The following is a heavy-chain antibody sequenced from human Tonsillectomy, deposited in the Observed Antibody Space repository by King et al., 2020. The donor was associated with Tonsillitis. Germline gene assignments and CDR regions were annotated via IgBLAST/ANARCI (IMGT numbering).Heavy chain of an antibody. CDR2: IYYSGST. CDR1: GGSISSYY. D-gene: IGHD7-27*01. Sequence: QLQESGPGLVKPSETLSLTCTVSGGSISSYYWSWIRQPPGKGLEWIGYIYYSGSTNYNPSLKSRVTISVDTSKNQFSLKLSSVTAADTAGYYCARHLTGAHPFRVYYWYFDLWGRGTLVTVSS. J-gene: IGHJ2*01. CDR3: ARHLTGAHPFRVYYWYFDL. V-gene: IGHV4-59*08.